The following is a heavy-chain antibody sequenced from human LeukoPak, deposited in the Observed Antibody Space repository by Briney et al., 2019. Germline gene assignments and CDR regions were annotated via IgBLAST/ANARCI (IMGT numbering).Heavy chain of an antibody. Sequence: GESLRLSCAASGFTFSSYAMSWVRQAPGRGLEWVSGISGSVGNTYYADSVKGRFTISRDNSKNTLYLQMNSLRSEDTAVYYCARDATDFGGSPADWGQGTLVTVSS. J-gene: IGHJ4*02. V-gene: IGHV3-23*01. CDR3: ARDATDFGGSPAD. CDR2: ISGSVGNT. CDR1: GFTFSSYA. D-gene: IGHD2-2*01.